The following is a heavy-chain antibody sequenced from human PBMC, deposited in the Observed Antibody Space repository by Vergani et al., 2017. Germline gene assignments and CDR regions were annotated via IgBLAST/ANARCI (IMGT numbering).Heavy chain of an antibody. D-gene: IGHD7-27*01. CDR2: IDPENGES. CDR1: GYSFPDYY. CDR3: ATTSSGEVTDSGGGLDV. V-gene: IGHV1-69-2*01. Sequence: EVHLVQSGSEVKKPGATVQMSCKVSGYSFPDYYLHWVRQAPEKGLEWLGQIDPENGESKYPEKFKARVSITADTSADTAYLELRSLRYDDTAVYYCATTSSGEVTDSGGGLDVWGQGTTVTVSS. J-gene: IGHJ6*02.